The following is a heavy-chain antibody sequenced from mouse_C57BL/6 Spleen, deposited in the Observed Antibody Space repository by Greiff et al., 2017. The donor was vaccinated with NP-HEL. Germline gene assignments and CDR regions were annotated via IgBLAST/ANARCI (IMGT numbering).Heavy chain of an antibody. CDR2: IDPNSGGT. D-gene: IGHD1-1*01. Sequence: QVQLQQPGAELVKPGASVKLSCKASGYTFTSYWMHWVKQRPGRGLEWIGRIDPNSGGTKYNEKFKSKATLTVDKPSSTAYMQLSSLTSEDSAVYYGARSCTVVATRAMDYWGQGTSVTVSS. CDR1: GYTFTSYW. V-gene: IGHV1-72*01. CDR3: ARSCTVVATRAMDY. J-gene: IGHJ4*01.